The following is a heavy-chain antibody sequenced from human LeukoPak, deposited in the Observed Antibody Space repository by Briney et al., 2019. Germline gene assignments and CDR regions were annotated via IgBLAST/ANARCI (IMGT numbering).Heavy chain of an antibody. CDR3: AKGTYCGGDCYSLFDY. Sequence: GGSLRLSCAASGFSFSNYAMTWVRQAPGKGLEWVSGIRGSGGTTNYADSVKGRFTISRDNSKNTLFLQMNSLRAEDTAVYYCAKGTYCGGDCYSLFDYWGQGTLVTVSS. CDR2: IRGSGGTT. J-gene: IGHJ4*02. V-gene: IGHV3-23*01. D-gene: IGHD2-21*02. CDR1: GFSFSNYA.